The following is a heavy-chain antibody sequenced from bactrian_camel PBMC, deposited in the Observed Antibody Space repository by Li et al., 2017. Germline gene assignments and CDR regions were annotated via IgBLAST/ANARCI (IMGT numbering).Heavy chain of an antibody. V-gene: IGHV3S1*01. CDR1: EYFYSSYC. CDR3: AADLRGRCKFWPHSELGY. J-gene: IGHJ6*01. Sequence: HVQLVESGGGTVQAGGSLKLSCLPYEYFYSSYCLAWFRQIPGKEREGVAGLHPGTGNSYIADSMKGRFTISQDIANNTVHLKMNRLKPEDTGMYYCAADLRGRCKFWPHSELGYWGQGTQVTVS. D-gene: IGHD1*01. CDR2: LHPGTGNS.